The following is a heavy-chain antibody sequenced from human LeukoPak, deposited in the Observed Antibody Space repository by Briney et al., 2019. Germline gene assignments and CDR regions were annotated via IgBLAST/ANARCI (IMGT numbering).Heavy chain of an antibody. J-gene: IGHJ4*02. CDR1: GGSISSYY. CDR2: IYYSGST. V-gene: IGHV4-59*01. CDR3: ARSRVVPTFDY. Sequence: PSETLSLTCTVSGGSISSYYWSWIRQPPGKGLEWIGYIYYSGSTNYNPSLKSRVTISVDTSKNQFSLKLSSVTAADTAVYYCARSRVVPTFDYWGQGTLVTVSS. D-gene: IGHD3-3*01.